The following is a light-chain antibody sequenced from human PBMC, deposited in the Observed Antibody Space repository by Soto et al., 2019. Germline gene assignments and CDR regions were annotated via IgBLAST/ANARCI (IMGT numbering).Light chain of an antibody. V-gene: IGKV3-11*01. CDR3: QQRSNWPPT. CDR2: DAS. J-gene: IGKJ1*01. Sequence: EIVLTQSPATLSLSPGERATLSCRAGQSVSSYLAWYQQKPGQAPRLLIYDASNRATGIPARFSGSGSGTDFTLTLSSLEPEDFAVYYCQQRSNWPPTFGQGTKVEIK. CDR1: QSVSSY.